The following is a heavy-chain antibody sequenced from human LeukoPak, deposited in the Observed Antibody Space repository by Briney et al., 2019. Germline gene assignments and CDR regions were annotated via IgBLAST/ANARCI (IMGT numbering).Heavy chain of an antibody. V-gene: IGHV4-39*01. CDR2: IYYSGSI. CDR1: GGSISSSSYY. Sequence: PSETLSLTCTVSGGSISSSSYYWGWIRQPPGKGLEWIGSIYYSGSIYYNPSLKSRVTISVDTSKNQFSLKLSSVTAANSAVYYCARFRGSMWELPEGYFDYWGQGTLVTVSS. D-gene: IGHD1-26*01. J-gene: IGHJ4*02. CDR3: ARFRGSMWELPEGYFDY.